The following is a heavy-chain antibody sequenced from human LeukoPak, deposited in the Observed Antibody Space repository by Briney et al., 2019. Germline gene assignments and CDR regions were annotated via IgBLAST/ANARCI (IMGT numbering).Heavy chain of an antibody. J-gene: IGHJ4*02. CDR1: GGSISSSSYY. CDR3: ARSYSSGGIFDY. Sequence: PSETLSLTCTVSGGSISSSSYYWGWIRQPPGKGLEWIGSIYYSGSTYYNPSLKSRVTISVDTSKNQFSLKLSSVTAADTAVYYCARSYSSGGIFDYWGQGTLVTVSS. D-gene: IGHD6-19*01. CDR2: IYYSGST. V-gene: IGHV4-39*07.